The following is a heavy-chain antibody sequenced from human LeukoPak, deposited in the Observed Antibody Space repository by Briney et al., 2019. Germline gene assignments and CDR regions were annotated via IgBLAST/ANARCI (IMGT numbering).Heavy chain of an antibody. CDR1: GGTFSSYA. CDR2: IYPADSDT. J-gene: IGHJ4*02. V-gene: IGHV5-51*01. Sequence: KVSCKASGGTFSSYAISWVRQMPGKGLEWMGIIYPADSDTRYSPSFQGQVTISADKSIRTAYLQWNSLKASDTAMYYCARLQGNVDYWGQGTLVTVSS. CDR3: ARLQGNVDY. D-gene: IGHD4-23*01.